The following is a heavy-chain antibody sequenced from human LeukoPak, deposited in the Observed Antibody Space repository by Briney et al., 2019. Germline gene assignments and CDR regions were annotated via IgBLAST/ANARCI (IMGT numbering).Heavy chain of an antibody. CDR2: IKQDGSEK. J-gene: IGHJ5*01. CDR1: GFTFSSYW. Sequence: PGGSLRLSCAASGFTFSSYWMSWVRQAPGKGLEWVANIKQDGSEKYYVDSVKGRFTISRDNAKDSLYVQMNSLRAEDTAVYSCFTGSAYYYDSWGQGTLVTVSS. CDR3: FTGSAYYYDS. D-gene: IGHD3-22*01. V-gene: IGHV3-7*01.